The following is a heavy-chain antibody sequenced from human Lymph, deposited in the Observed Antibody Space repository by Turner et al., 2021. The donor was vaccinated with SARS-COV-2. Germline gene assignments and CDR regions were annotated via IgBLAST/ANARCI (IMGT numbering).Heavy chain of an antibody. CDR1: GYTFTSYD. CDR2: MNTNSGNT. Sequence: QLQLFQSCAEVKKPWASVKLPCKVPGYTFTSYDINWVRQANGQGLEWMGWMNTNSGNTGYAQKFQGRVTMTRKTTISTAYMERSSLRSEDTAVYYCARAAQLTVWFDPWGQGTLVTVSS. V-gene: IGHV1-8*01. J-gene: IGHJ5*02. CDR3: ARAAQLTVWFDP. D-gene: IGHD3-9*01.